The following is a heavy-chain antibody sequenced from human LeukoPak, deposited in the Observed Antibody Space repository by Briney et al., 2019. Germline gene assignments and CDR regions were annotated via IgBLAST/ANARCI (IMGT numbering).Heavy chain of an antibody. V-gene: IGHV4-61*02. D-gene: IGHD3-9*01. CDR3: AGRDILTGSLAFDY. J-gene: IGHJ4*02. Sequence: PSETLSLTCTVSGGSISSGSYHWSWIRQPAGKGLEWIGRIYTSGSTNYNPSLKSRVTISVDTSKNQFSLKLSSVTAADTAVYYCAGRDILTGSLAFDYWGQGTLVTVSS. CDR1: GGSISSGSYH. CDR2: IYTSGST.